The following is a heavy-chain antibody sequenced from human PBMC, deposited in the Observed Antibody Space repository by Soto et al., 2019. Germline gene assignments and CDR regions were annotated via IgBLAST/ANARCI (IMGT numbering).Heavy chain of an antibody. V-gene: IGHV4-31*03. D-gene: IGHD6-13*01. CDR2: IYYSGST. CDR3: ARVSSWSGYYYYGMDV. Sequence: SETLSLTCTVSGGSISSGGYYWSWIRQHPGKGLEWIGYIYYSGSTYYNPSLKSRVTISVDTSKNQFSLKLSSVTAADTAVYYCARVSSWSGYYYYGMDVWGQGTTVTVS. J-gene: IGHJ6*02. CDR1: GGSISSGGYY.